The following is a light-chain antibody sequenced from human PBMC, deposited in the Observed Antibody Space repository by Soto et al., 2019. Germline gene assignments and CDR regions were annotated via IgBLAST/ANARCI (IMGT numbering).Light chain of an antibody. Sequence: EIVMTQSPATLSVSPGERATLSCRASQSVGSNLAWYQQKPGQAPRLLIYGVSTRATGIPDRFSGSGSGTEFTLTISSLQPEDFAVYYCQQYSNWPPWTFGQGTQVEF. V-gene: IGKV3D-15*01. CDR3: QQYSNWPPWT. CDR1: QSVGSN. J-gene: IGKJ1*01. CDR2: GVS.